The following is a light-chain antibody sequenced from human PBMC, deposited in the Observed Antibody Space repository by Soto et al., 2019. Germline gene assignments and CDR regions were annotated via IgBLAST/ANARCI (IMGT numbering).Light chain of an antibody. CDR1: QNINSN. J-gene: IGKJ4*01. CDR3: QQYKDWPPLT. Sequence: EILMTQSPLTLSVSPGEGATLSCRASQNINSNLAWYQQRPGQAPRVLIYGASSRASGIPDRFSGSGSGTDFTLTINRLEPDDFAVYYWQQYKDWPPLTFGGGTRVVSK. V-gene: IGKV3D-15*01. CDR2: GAS.